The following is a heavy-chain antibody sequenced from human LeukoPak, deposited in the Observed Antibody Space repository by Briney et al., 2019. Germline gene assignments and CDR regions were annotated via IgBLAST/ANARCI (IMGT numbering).Heavy chain of an antibody. Sequence: GGSLRLSCAASGFTVSSNYVSWVRQAPGKGLEWVSVIYSGGSTYYADSVKGRFTISRDNSKNTLYLQMRAEDTAVYYCARDYCGGDCYSGPFDYWGQGTLVTVSS. CDR2: IYSGGST. CDR3: ARDYCGGDCYSGPFDY. CDR1: GFTVSSNY. D-gene: IGHD2-21*02. V-gene: IGHV3-66*02. J-gene: IGHJ4*02.